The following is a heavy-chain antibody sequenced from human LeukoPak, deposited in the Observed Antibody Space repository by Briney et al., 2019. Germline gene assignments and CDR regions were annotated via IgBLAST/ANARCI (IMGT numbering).Heavy chain of an antibody. D-gene: IGHD4-17*01. CDR2: MNPNSGNT. CDR1: GYTFTSYD. V-gene: IGHV1-8*01. J-gene: IGHJ4*02. CDR3: ASRPSYGDYPFDY. Sequence: ASVKVSCKASGYTFTSYDINWVRQATGQGLEWMGWMNPNSGNTGYAQKFQGRVTMTRNTSIGTAYMELSSLRSEDTAVYYCASRPSYGDYPFDYWGQGTLVTVSS.